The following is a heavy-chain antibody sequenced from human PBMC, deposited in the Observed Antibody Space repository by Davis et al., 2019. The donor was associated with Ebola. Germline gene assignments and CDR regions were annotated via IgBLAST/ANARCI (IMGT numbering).Heavy chain of an antibody. CDR3: AKDVSVASDSFDY. Sequence: GGSLRLSCAASGFTFADYAMHWLRQAPGKGLEWVSGISWNSGSIGYADSVKGRFTISRDNAKNSLYLQMNSLRAEDTALYYCAKDVSVASDSFDYWGQGTLVTVSS. D-gene: IGHD5-12*01. CDR1: GFTFADYA. J-gene: IGHJ4*02. CDR2: ISWNSGSI. V-gene: IGHV3-9*01.